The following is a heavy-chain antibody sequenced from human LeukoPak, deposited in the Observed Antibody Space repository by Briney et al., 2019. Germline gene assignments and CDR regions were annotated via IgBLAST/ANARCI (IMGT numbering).Heavy chain of an antibody. V-gene: IGHV4-30-4*01. CDR1: GGSISSGDYY. J-gene: IGHJ4*02. Sequence: SETLSLTCTVSGGSISSGDYYWNWIRQPPGKGLVWIGYIYYSGGTYYNPSLKSRVTISVDTSKNQFSLKLSSVTAADTAVYYCARGDILTGYYKPPPGYWGQGTLVTVSS. CDR3: ARGDILTGYYKPPPGY. D-gene: IGHD3-9*01. CDR2: IYYSGGT.